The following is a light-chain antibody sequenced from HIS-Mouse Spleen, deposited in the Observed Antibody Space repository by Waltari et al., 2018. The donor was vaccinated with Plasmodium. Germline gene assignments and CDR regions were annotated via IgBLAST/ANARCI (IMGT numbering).Light chain of an antibody. CDR1: AFPKQS. V-gene: IGLV3-10*01. CDR2: EDS. CDR3: YSTDSSGNHRV. Sequence: SYELTQPPSVSVSPVQTARITCPGDAFPKQSASWYQQKSGQAPVLVIYEDSKRPSGIPERFSGSSSGTMATLTISGAQVEDEADYYCYSTDSSGNHRVFGGGTKLTVL. J-gene: IGLJ3*02.